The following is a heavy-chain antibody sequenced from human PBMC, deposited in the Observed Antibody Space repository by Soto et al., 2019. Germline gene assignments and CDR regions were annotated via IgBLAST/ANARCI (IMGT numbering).Heavy chain of an antibody. CDR2: IWYDGINK. Sequence: GGSLRLSCAASGFTFSSYGMHWVRQAPGKGLEWVAVIWYDGINKYYADSVKGRFTIFRDNSKNTLHLQMNRLRAEDTAVYYCARDEYYDFFGTGADGMDVWGQGTTVTVYS. V-gene: IGHV3-33*01. CDR3: ARDEYYDFFGTGADGMDV. CDR1: GFTFSSYG. D-gene: IGHD3-3*01. J-gene: IGHJ6*02.